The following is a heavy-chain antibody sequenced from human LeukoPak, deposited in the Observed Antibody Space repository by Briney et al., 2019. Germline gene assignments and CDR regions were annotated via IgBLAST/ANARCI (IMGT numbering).Heavy chain of an antibody. CDR1: GGSISSSNW. CDR2: IYYSGST. J-gene: IGHJ4*02. V-gene: IGHV4-4*02. CDR3: ARHYGP. D-gene: IGHD3-16*01. Sequence: SGTLSLTCAVSGGSISSSNWWSWVRQPPGKGLEWIGSIYYSGSTYYNPSLKSRVTISVDTSKNQFSLKLNSVTATDTAVYYCARHYGPWGQGTLVTVSS.